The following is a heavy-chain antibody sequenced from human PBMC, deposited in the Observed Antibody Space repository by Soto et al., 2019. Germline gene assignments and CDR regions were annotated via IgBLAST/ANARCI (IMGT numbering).Heavy chain of an antibody. CDR2: IIPIFGTA. D-gene: IGHD4-17*01. J-gene: IGHJ4*02. CDR1: GGTFSSYA. Sequence: QVQLVQSGAEVKKPGSSVKVSCKSSGGTFSSYAISWVRQAPGQGLEWMGGIIPIFGTANYAQKFQGRVTITADESTSPAYMEVSSLSSEDTAVYYCAREIGDYVYDYWGQGTLDTVSS. CDR3: AREIGDYVYDY. V-gene: IGHV1-69*12.